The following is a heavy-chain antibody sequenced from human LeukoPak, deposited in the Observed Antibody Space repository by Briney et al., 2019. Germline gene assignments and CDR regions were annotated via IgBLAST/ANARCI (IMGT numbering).Heavy chain of an antibody. CDR2: INPNSGAT. CDR1: GHTFTAYY. CDR3: ARGHWDDYDQTRFLNWFDP. D-gene: IGHD4-17*01. V-gene: IGHV1-2*02. J-gene: IGHJ5*02. Sequence: ASVKVSCKASGHTFTAYYMHWVRQAPGQGLEWMGWINPNSGATNYVQKFQGRVTLTRDTSISTAYMELTRLTSDDTAVYYCARGHWDDYDQTRFLNWFDPWGQGTLVTVSS.